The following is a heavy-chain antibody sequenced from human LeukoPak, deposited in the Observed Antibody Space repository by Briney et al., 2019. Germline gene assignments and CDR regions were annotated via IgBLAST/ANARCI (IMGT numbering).Heavy chain of an antibody. CDR1: GGSISSYY. CDR3: ARDRKAVTTSYFDY. Sequence: SETLSLTCTVSGGSISSYYWSWIRQPPGKGLEWIGYIYYSGSTNYNPSLKSRVTISVDTSKNQFSLKLSSVTAADTAVYYCARDRKAVTTSYFDYWGQGTLVTVSS. D-gene: IGHD4-11*01. V-gene: IGHV4-59*12. J-gene: IGHJ4*02. CDR2: IYYSGST.